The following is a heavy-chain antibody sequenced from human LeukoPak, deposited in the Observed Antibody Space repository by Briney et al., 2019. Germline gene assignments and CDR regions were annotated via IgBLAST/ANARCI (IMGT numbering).Heavy chain of an antibody. J-gene: IGHJ4*02. CDR1: GGSITTYY. CDR2: FCNSGSI. D-gene: IGHD2-2*01. Sequence: SETLSLTCTVSGGSITTYYWNWLRQSPGKGLEWIGYFCNSGSINYNPSLKSRVSISADTSKHQFSLKLTSVTAADTAVYYCARGGGCTSFSCDFDFWGQGTLVTVSS. V-gene: IGHV4-59*01. CDR3: ARGGGCTSFSCDFDF.